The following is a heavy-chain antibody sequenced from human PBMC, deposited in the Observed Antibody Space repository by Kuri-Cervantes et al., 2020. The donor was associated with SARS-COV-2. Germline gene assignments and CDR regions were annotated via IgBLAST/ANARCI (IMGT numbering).Heavy chain of an antibody. Sequence: ASVKVSCKASGYTFTSYDINWVRQATGQGLEWMGIINPSGGSTSYAQKFQGRVTMTRDTSTSTVYMELSSLRSEDTAVYYCARDPTPYYDFWSGSYYFDYWGQGTLVTVSS. V-gene: IGHV1-46*01. D-gene: IGHD3-3*01. CDR1: GYTFTSYD. CDR3: ARDPTPYYDFWSGSYYFDY. CDR2: INPSGGST. J-gene: IGHJ4*02.